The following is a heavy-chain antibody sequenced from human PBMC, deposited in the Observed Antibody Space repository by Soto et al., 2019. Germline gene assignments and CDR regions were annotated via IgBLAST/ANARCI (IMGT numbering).Heavy chain of an antibody. Sequence: PGGSLRLSCTASGFTFGDYAMSWFRQAPGKGLEWVGFIRSKAYGGTTEYAASVKGRFTISRDDSKSIAYLQMNSLKTEDTAVYYCTRDDSSGWYSDYYYGMDVWGQATTVTVSS. CDR2: IRSKAYGGTT. V-gene: IGHV3-49*03. CDR1: GFTFGDYA. CDR3: TRDDSSGWYSDYYYGMDV. J-gene: IGHJ6*02. D-gene: IGHD6-13*01.